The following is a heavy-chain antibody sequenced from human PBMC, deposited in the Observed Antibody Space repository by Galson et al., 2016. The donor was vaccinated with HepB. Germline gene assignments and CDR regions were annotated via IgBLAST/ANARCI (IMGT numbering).Heavy chain of an antibody. V-gene: IGHV6-1*01. CDR2: TYYRSKWST. Sequence: CAISGDSVSSTSATWNWIRQSPSRGLEWLGRTYYRSKWSTDFALFLGSRIAINADTSRNQFTLQLNSVTPEDTAVYYCARVGELPFSNPHFSFDNWGQGIRVTVSS. D-gene: IGHD3-10*01. J-gene: IGHJ4*02. CDR1: GDSVSSTSAT. CDR3: ARVGELPFSNPHFSFDN.